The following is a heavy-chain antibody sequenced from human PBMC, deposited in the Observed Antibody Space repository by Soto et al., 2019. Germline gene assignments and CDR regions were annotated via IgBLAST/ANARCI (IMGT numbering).Heavy chain of an antibody. D-gene: IGHD2-21*01. V-gene: IGHV3-23*01. CDR2: ISGSGGTT. CDR3: AKDREGTIADYFDH. J-gene: IGHJ4*02. Sequence: EVQLLESGGGLVQPGGSLRLSCAASGLTFSNYAMTCVRQAPGKGLEWVSAISGSGGTTYYADSVKGRFTISRDNSKNTLYLQMNSLRAEDTAIYYCAKDREGTIADYFDHWGQGTLVTVSS. CDR1: GLTFSNYA.